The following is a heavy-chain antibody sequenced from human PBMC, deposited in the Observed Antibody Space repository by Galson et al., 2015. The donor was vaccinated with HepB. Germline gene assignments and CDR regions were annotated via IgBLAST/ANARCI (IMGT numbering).Heavy chain of an antibody. CDR1: GYTLTELS. CDR2: FDPEDGET. D-gene: IGHD1-7*01. Sequence: SVKVSCKVSGYTLTELSMHWVRQAPGKGLEWMGGFDPEDGETIYAQKFQGRVTMTEDTSTDTAYMELSSLRSEDTAVYYCAMPSAGGRELNFDYWGQGTLVTVSS. CDR3: AMPSAGGRELNFDY. V-gene: IGHV1-24*01. J-gene: IGHJ4*02.